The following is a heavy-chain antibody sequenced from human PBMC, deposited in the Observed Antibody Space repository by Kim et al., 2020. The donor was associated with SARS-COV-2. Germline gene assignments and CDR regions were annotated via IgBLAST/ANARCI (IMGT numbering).Heavy chain of an antibody. CDR2: INHSGST. V-gene: IGHV4-34*01. Sequence: SETLSLTCAVYGGSFSGYYWSWIRQPPGKGLEWIGEINHSGSTNYNPSLKSRVTISVDTSKNQFSLKLSSVTAADTAVYYCARGLPWYFRVLGSEYYFDYWGQGTLVTVSS. CDR3: ARGLPWYFRVLGSEYYFDY. D-gene: IGHD3-16*01. CDR1: GGSFSGYY. J-gene: IGHJ4*02.